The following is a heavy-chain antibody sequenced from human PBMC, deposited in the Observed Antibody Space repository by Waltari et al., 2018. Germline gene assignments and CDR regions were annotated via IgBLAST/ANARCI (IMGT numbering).Heavy chain of an antibody. CDR1: GFTVRSSW. D-gene: IGHD3-10*01. J-gene: IGHJ4*02. CDR3: TRGGSMVRGGSIY. CDR2: IKQDGSEK. Sequence: EVQLGESGGGLVQPGGSLRLSCAASGFTVRSSWMNWVRQAPGKGLEWVATIKQDGSEKDYVDSVNGRFTISRDNAKNSLFLQMSSLRAEDTAVYYCTRGGSMVRGGSIYWGQGTLVTVSS. V-gene: IGHV3-7*01.